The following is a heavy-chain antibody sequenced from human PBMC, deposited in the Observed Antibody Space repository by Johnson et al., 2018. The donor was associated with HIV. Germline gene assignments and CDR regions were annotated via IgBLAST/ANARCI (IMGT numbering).Heavy chain of an antibody. CDR1: GFTFSDYY. J-gene: IGHJ3*02. CDR3: ARRDSGSLSFDI. V-gene: IGHV3-11*01. D-gene: IGHD1-26*01. Sequence: QVQLVESGGGLVKPGGSLRLSCAASGFTFSDYYMSWIRQAPGKGLEWVSYISSSGTIYYADSVKGRFTISRDNAKNSLYLQMNNLRAEDTALYYCARRDSGSLSFDIWGQGTMVTVSS. CDR2: ISSSGTI.